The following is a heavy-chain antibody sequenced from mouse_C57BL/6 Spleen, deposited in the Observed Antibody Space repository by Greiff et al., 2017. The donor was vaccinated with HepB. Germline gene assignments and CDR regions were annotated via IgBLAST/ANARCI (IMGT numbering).Heavy chain of an antibody. V-gene: IGHV3-6*01. CDR2: ISYDGSN. Sequence: EVQLQESGPGLVKPSQSLSLTCSVTGYSITSGYYWNWIRQFPGNKLEWMGYISYDGSNNYNPSLKNRISITRDTSKNQFFLKLNSVTTEDTATYYCARKGAYDYDWFAYWGQGTLVTVSA. J-gene: IGHJ3*01. D-gene: IGHD2-4*01. CDR1: GYSITSGYY. CDR3: ARKGAYDYDWFAY.